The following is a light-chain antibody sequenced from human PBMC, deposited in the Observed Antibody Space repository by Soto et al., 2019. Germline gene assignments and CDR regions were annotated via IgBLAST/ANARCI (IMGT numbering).Light chain of an antibody. V-gene: IGKV3-20*01. CDR3: QQYGSSLTYY. CDR1: QSVSSSY. Sequence: EIVLTQSPGTLSLSPGERATLSCRASQSVSSSYLAWYQQKPGQAPRLLIYGASSRATGIPDRFSGSGSGTDFTLTISRLEPEDFAVSYFQQYGSSLTYYFGQGTKLEIK. CDR2: GAS. J-gene: IGKJ2*01.